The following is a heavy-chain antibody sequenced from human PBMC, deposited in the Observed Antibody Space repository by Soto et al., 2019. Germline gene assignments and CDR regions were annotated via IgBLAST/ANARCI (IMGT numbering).Heavy chain of an antibody. V-gene: IGHV4-34*01. J-gene: IGHJ5*02. CDR3: ARRTPGGSETYYHSWFDP. Sequence: PPETLSLTCAVYGGSFSGYSWTWIRQPPGRGLEWIGEISHSGTTNYNPSLKSRVTISVDTSKNQFSLELSSVTAADTAVYYCARRTPGGSETYYHSWFDPWGQGTLVTVSS. CDR2: ISHSGTT. CDR1: GGSFSGYS. D-gene: IGHD3-10*01.